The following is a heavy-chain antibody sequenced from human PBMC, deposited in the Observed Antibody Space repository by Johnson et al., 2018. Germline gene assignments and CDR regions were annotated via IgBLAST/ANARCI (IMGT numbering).Heavy chain of an antibody. CDR2: ISYDGSNK. CDR1: GFTFSSYA. V-gene: IGHV3-30-3*01. CDR3: ARGLLWFGERVVCYMDV. J-gene: IGHJ6*03. D-gene: IGHD3-10*01. Sequence: QEQLVESGGGVVQPGRTLRLSCAASGFTFSSYAMHWVRQAPGKGLEWVAVISYDGSNKYYAESVKGRFTISRDNSKNTLNLQMNSLRAEDTAVYYCARGLLWFGERVVCYMDVWGKGTTFTVSS.